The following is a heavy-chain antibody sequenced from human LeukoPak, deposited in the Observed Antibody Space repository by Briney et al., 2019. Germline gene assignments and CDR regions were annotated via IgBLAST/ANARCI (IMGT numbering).Heavy chain of an antibody. CDR3: AKTPRYIAARQSHFDY. D-gene: IGHD6-6*01. CDR1: GFTFSSYW. J-gene: IGHJ4*02. CDR2: INSDGSST. V-gene: IGHV3-74*01. Sequence: GGSLRLSCAASGFTFSSYWMHWVRQAPGKGLVWVSRINSDGSSTSYADSVKGRFTISGDNSKKTLYLQMNSLRAEDTAVYYCAKTPRYIAARQSHFDYWGQGTLVTVSS.